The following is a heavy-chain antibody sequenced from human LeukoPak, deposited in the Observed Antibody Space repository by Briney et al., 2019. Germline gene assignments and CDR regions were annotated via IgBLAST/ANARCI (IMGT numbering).Heavy chain of an antibody. V-gene: IGHV1-8*01. J-gene: IGHJ4*02. Sequence: ASXXVSCKASGYTFTSYDINWVRQATGQGLEWMGWMNPNSGNTGYAQKFQGRVTMTRNTSISTAYMELSSLRSEDTAVYYCARVREYDYVWGSYRYEHYFDYWGQGTLVTVSS. D-gene: IGHD3-16*02. CDR3: ARVREYDYVWGSYRYEHYFDY. CDR1: GYTFTSYD. CDR2: MNPNSGNT.